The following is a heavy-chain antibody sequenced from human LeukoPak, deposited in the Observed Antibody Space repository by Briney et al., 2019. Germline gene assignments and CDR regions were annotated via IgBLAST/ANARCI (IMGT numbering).Heavy chain of an antibody. J-gene: IGHJ6*02. V-gene: IGHV3-48*03. Sequence: PGGSLRLSCTASGFTFSGYEMNWVRQAPGKGLEWVSYISSSGNSIYYADSVKGRFTISRDDAKNSLYLQMNSLRAEDTAVYYCVMDMDVWGQGTTVTVSS. CDR3: VMDMDV. CDR1: GFTFSGYE. CDR2: ISSSGNSI.